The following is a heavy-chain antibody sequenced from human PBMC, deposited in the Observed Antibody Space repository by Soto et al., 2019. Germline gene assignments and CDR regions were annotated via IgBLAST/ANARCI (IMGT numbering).Heavy chain of an antibody. V-gene: IGHV3-9*01. CDR2: ISWNSGSI. D-gene: IGHD2-2*01. CDR3: AKDMADIVVVPAAMRDYYYYYGMDV. J-gene: IGHJ6*02. Sequence: GGSLRLSCAASGFTFDDYAMHWVRQAPGKGLEWVSGISWNSGSIGYADSVKGRFTISRDNAKNSLYLQMNSLRAEDTALYYCAKDMADIVVVPAAMRDYYYYYGMDVWGQGTTVTVSS. CDR1: GFTFDDYA.